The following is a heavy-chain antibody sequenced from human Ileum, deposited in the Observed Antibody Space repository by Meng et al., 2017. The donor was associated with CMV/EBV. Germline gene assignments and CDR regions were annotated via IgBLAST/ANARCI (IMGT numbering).Heavy chain of an antibody. J-gene: IGHJ3*02. CDR3: TLFRRWEHAFDI. CDR1: GFTFGDYA. V-gene: IGHV3-49*04. CDR2: IRTKGGTA. D-gene: IGHD4-23*01. Sequence: GESLKISCSSSGFTFGDYAMGWVRQAPGKGLEWVGFIRTKGGTAEYAAPVKGRVTISRDDAKSIAYLQMNSLKTEDTAVYYCTLFRRWEHAFDIWGQGTMVTVSS.